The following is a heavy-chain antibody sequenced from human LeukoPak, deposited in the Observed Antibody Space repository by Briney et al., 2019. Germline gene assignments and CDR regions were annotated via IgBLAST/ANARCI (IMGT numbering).Heavy chain of an antibody. Sequence: SQTLSLTCAISGDSVSSNSVAWNWIRQSPSRGLEWLGRTCHRSKWYIDYAESVKSRIIINPDTSKNQFSLQLSSVTPEDTAVYYCARGDDYSPYGMDVWGQGTTVTVSS. CDR3: ARGDDYSPYGMDV. CDR1: GDSVSSNSVA. V-gene: IGHV6-1*01. J-gene: IGHJ6*02. CDR2: TCHRSKWYI. D-gene: IGHD4-11*01.